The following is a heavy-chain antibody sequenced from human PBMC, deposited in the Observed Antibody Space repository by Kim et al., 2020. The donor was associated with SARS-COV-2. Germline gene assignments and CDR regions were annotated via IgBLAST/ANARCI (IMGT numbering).Heavy chain of an antibody. CDR3: ATGEFISYYYDSSGKSGAFDI. J-gene: IGHJ3*02. CDR2: IWYDGSNK. D-gene: IGHD3-22*01. Sequence: GGSLRLSCAASGFTFSSYGMHWVRQAPGKGLEWVAAIWYDGSNKYYADSVKGRFTISRDNSKNTLYLQMNSLRAEDTAVYYCATGEFISYYYDSSGKSGAFDIWGQGTMVTVSS. CDR1: GFTFSSYG. V-gene: IGHV3-33*01.